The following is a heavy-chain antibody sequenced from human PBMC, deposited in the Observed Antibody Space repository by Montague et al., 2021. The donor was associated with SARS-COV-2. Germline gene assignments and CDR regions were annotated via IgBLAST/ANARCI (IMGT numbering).Heavy chain of an antibody. D-gene: IGHD2-15*01. CDR1: GGCLSSY. CDR3: ASHCGGGRCYFGMDV. J-gene: IGHJ6*02. Sequence: SETLSLTCDVYGGCLSSYWSGVRRPPGRGMEWVGQISHGGGTNYNPSLKSRVTISVDTSKNQVSLKLSSVTAADTAVYYCASHCGGGRCYFGMDVWGQGTTVTVSS. CDR2: ISHGGGT. V-gene: IGHV4-34*01.